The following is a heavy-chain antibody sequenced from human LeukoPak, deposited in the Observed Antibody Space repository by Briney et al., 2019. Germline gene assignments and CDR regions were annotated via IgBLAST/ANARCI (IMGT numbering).Heavy chain of an antibody. CDR3: ARDTRIMITFGENDAFDI. D-gene: IGHD3-16*01. CDR1: GGSISSYY. CDR2: IYTSGST. Sequence: PSETLSLTCTVSGGSISSYYWSWIRQPAGKGLEWIGRIYTSGSTNYNPSLKSRVTMPVDTSKNQFSLKLSSVTAADTAVYYCARDTRIMITFGENDAFDIWGQGTMVTVSS. J-gene: IGHJ3*02. V-gene: IGHV4-4*07.